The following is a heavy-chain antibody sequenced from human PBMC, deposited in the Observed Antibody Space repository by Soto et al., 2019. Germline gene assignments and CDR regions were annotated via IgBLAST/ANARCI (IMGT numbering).Heavy chain of an antibody. CDR2: ISGSGIST. CDR3: ARDPREYYFDY. J-gene: IGHJ4*02. Sequence: GGSLRLSCAASGFTFSSYAMTWVRQAPGKGLEWVSSISGSGISTYYADSVKGRFTISRDNSKNTLYLQMNSLRAEDTAVYYCARDPREYYFDYWGQGTLVTVSS. CDR1: GFTFSSYA. V-gene: IGHV3-23*01.